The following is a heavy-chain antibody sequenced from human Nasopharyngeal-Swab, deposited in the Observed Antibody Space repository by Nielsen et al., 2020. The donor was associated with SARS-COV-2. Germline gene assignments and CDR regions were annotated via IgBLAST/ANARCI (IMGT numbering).Heavy chain of an antibody. CDR1: GGSISSSGFY. Sequence: SETLSLTCTVSGGSISSSGFYWGWIRQPPGKGLEWIAQIYPSGSTNYNPSLRSRVTISIDTSKKQFSLKLHSVTAADTAVYYCAAGSDYWGQGTLVTVSS. J-gene: IGHJ4*02. D-gene: IGHD2-15*01. CDR3: AAGSDY. CDR2: IYPSGST. V-gene: IGHV4-39*01.